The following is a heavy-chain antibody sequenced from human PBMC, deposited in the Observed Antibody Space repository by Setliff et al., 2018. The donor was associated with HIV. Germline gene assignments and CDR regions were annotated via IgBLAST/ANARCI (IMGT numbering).Heavy chain of an antibody. D-gene: IGHD3-22*01. CDR3: ASRIYYYDSSRVLREEGFDP. Sequence: PSETLSLTCTVSGDSITNSMHYWSWIRQPPGKGLEFIGSIHYNDGKTYYNAALRSRVTISADTSKNQFSLKLYSVTAADTAVYYCASRIYYYDSSRVLREEGFDPWGQGTLVTVS. CDR1: GDSITNSMHY. CDR2: IHYNDGKT. J-gene: IGHJ5*02. V-gene: IGHV4-39*01.